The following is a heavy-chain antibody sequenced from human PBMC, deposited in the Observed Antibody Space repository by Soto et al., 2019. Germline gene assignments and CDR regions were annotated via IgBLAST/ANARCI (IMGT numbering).Heavy chain of an antibody. D-gene: IGHD5-12*01. CDR2: ISYDGSNK. Sequence: LRLSCAASGFTFSSYGMHWVRQAPGKGLEWVAVISYDGSNKYYADSVKGRFTISRDNSKNTLYLQMNSLRAEDTAVYYCAKDPLSGYESYWGQGTLVTVSS. J-gene: IGHJ4*02. CDR3: AKDPLSGYESY. V-gene: IGHV3-30*18. CDR1: GFTFSSYG.